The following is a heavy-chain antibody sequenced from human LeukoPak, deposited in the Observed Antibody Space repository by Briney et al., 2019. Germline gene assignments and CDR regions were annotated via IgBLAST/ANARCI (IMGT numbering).Heavy chain of an antibody. CDR2: IYHSGST. D-gene: IGHD3-16*02. Sequence: SETLSLTCTVSGYSISSGYYWGWIRQPPGKGLEWIGSIYHSGSTYYNPSLESRVTISVDTSKNQFSLKLSSVTAADMAVYYCARRRTLITFGGVITWGQGTLVTVSS. J-gene: IGHJ5*02. CDR3: ARRRTLITFGGVIT. V-gene: IGHV4-38-2*02. CDR1: GYSISSGYY.